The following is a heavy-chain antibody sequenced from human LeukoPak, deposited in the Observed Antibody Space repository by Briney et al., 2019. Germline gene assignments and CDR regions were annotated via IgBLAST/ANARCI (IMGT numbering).Heavy chain of an antibody. J-gene: IGHJ4*02. CDR3: AREPTTVSPPG. D-gene: IGHD4-11*01. V-gene: IGHV4-59*01. CDR2: IYYSGST. Sequence: PSETLSLTCTVSGGSISSYYWSWLRQPPGKGPEWIGYIYYSGSTNYNPSLKSRVTISLDTSKNQFSLKLSSLTAADTAVYYCAREPTTVSPPGWGQGTLVTVSS. CDR1: GGSISSYY.